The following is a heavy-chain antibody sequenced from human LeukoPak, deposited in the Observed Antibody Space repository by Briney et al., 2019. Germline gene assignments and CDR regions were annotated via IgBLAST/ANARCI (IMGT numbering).Heavy chain of an antibody. CDR3: ATQGSGDFWSGSDAFDI. J-gene: IGHJ3*02. CDR1: GYTLTELS. D-gene: IGHD3-3*01. CDR2: FDPEDGET. V-gene: IGHV1-24*01. Sequence: ASVKVSCKVSGYTLTELSMHWVRQAPGKGLEWMGGFDPEDGETIYAQKFQGRVTMTEDTSTDTAYMGLSSLRSEDTAVYYCATQGSGDFWSGSDAFDIWGHGTMVTVSS.